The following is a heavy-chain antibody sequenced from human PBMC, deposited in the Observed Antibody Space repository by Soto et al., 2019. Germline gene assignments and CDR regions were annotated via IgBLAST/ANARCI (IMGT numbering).Heavy chain of an antibody. CDR3: ARGRYGDY. CDR1: GYGFTTYG. CDR2: ISAHNGNT. V-gene: IGHV1-18*01. D-gene: IGHD1-1*01. J-gene: IGHJ4*02. Sequence: QVHLVQSGAEVKKPGASVQVSCKGSGYGFTTYGITWVRQAPGQGLEWMAWISAHNGNTNYAQKLQGRVTVTRDTSTSTAYMELRSLRSDDTAVYSCARGRYGDYWGQGALVTVSS.